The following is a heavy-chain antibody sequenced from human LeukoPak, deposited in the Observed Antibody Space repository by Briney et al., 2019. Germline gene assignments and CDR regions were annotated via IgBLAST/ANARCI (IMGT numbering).Heavy chain of an antibody. D-gene: IGHD6-19*01. CDR1: GFTFSAYW. CDR3: ARAGVAVASDAFDI. V-gene: IGHV3-7*03. J-gene: IGHJ3*02. Sequence: GGSLRLSCAASGFTFSAYWMSWVRQAPGKGLEWVANIKQDGSEKYYVDSVKGRFTISRDNAKNSLYLQMNSLRAEDTALYYCARAGVAVASDAFDIWGQGTMVTVSS. CDR2: IKQDGSEK.